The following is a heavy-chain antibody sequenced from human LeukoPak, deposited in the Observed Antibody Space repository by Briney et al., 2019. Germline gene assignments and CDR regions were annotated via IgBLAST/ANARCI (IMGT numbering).Heavy chain of an antibody. CDR2: IYYSGST. Sequence: SETLSLTCTVSGGSISSYYWSWIRQPPGKGLEWIGYIYYSGSTTYNPSLKSRVTISVDTSKNQFSLKLSSVTAADTAVYYCARESSGWYDGPFDNWGQGTLVTVSS. D-gene: IGHD6-19*01. V-gene: IGHV4-59*01. CDR1: GGSISSYY. J-gene: IGHJ4*02. CDR3: ARESSGWYDGPFDN.